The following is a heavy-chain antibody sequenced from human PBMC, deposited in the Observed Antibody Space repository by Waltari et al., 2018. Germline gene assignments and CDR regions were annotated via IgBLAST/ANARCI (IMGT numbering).Heavy chain of an antibody. CDR1: GYTFTSYD. Sequence: QVQLVQSGAEVKKPGASVKVSCKASGYTFTSYDINWVRRATGQGLEGMGWMKPNSGNTGYAQRFQGRVTITRNTSISTAYMELSSLRSEDTAVYYCARCSCGSCYSIGYWGQGTLVTVSS. CDR2: MKPNSGNT. V-gene: IGHV1-8*01. J-gene: IGHJ4*02. CDR3: ARCSCGSCYSIGY. D-gene: IGHD2-15*01.